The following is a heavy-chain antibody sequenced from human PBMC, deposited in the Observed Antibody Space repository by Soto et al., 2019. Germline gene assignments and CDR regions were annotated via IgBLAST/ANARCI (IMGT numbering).Heavy chain of an antibody. CDR1: GGSISSSNW. J-gene: IGHJ5*01. V-gene: IGHV4-4*02. D-gene: IGHD3-22*01. CDR3: ARLSNYDSSGYPNWGVPRLS. Sequence: SETLSLTCAVSGGSISSSNWWSWVRRPLGKGLEWIGEIYHSGSTNYNPSLKSRVTISVDKSKNQFSLKLSSVTAADTAVYYCARLSNYDSSGYPNWGVPRLSW. CDR2: IYHSGST.